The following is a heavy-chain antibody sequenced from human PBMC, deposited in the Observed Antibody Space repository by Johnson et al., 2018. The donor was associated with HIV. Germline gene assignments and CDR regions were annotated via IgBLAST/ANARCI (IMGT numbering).Heavy chain of an antibody. CDR2: ISYDGSGK. Sequence: QVQLVESGGGVVQPGRSLRLSCAASGFTFSSYDMHWVRQAPGKGLEWVAVISYDGSGKYYADSVKGRFPISRDSSKSTIYLQMNSLKREDTAVYFCAKPPSMGSDALDIWGQGTMVTVS. CDR1: GFTFSSYD. J-gene: IGHJ3*02. V-gene: IGHV3-30*18. D-gene: IGHD3-16*01. CDR3: AKPPSMGSDALDI.